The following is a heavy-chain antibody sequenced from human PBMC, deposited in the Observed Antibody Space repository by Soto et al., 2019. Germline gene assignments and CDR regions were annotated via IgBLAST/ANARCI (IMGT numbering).Heavy chain of an antibody. D-gene: IGHD6-13*01. CDR3: ARLAAAGPYSYYYGMDV. J-gene: IGHJ6*02. CDR2: IYYSGST. V-gene: IGHV4-31*03. CDR1: GGSISSGGYY. Sequence: PSETLSLTCTVSGGSISSGGYYWSWIRQHPGKGLEWIGYIYYSGSTYYNPSLKSRVTISVDTSKNQFSLKLSSVTAADTAVYYCARLAAAGPYSYYYGMDVWGQGTTVTVSS.